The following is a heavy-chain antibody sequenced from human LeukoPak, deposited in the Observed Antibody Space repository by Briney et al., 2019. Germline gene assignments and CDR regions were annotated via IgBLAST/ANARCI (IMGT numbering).Heavy chain of an antibody. CDR3: ARGPTIFGVVIIDY. CDR1: GGTFSSYA. D-gene: IGHD3-3*01. Sequence: SVKVSCKASGGTFSSYAISWVRQAPGQGLEWMGGIIPIFGTANYARKFQGRVTITRNTSISTAYMELSSLRSEDTAVYYCARGPTIFGVVIIDYWGQGTLVTVSS. J-gene: IGHJ4*02. V-gene: IGHV1-69*05. CDR2: IIPIFGTA.